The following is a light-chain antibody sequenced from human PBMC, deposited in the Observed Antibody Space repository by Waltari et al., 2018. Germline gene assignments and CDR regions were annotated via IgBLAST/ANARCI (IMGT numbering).Light chain of an antibody. CDR2: GTS. CDR1: QSVLYSSINKNY. J-gene: IGKJ1*01. CDR3: QQYYTTLWT. V-gene: IGKV4-1*01. Sequence: DIGMTQSPEPPAVSLGERATINCKSSQSVLYSSINKNYLAWYQQKPGQPPRLLIYGTSTRESGVPDRFSGSGSGTDFTLTISSLQAEDVAVYYCQQYYTTLWTFGQGTKVEIK.